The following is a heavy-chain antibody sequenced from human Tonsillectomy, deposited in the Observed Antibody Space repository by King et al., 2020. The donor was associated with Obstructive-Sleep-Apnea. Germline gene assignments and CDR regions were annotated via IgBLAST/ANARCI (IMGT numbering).Heavy chain of an antibody. Sequence: VQLVESGGGLVQPGGSLRLSCAASGFTFSSYAMSWVRQAPGKGLEWVSAISGSGGSTYPADSVKGRFTISRDNSKNTVYLQMNSLRAEDTAVYYCATNYYGSGSYFDYWGQGTLVTVSS. CDR3: ATNYYGSGSYFDY. J-gene: IGHJ4*02. CDR2: ISGSGGST. D-gene: IGHD3-10*01. CDR1: GFTFSSYA. V-gene: IGHV3-23*04.